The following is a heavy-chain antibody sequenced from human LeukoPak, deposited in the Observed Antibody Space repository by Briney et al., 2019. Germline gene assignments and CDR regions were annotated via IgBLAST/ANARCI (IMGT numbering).Heavy chain of an antibody. CDR3: ARGSPYYYDSSGYFTPKYYFDY. V-gene: IGHV4-31*03. J-gene: IGHJ4*02. Sequence: PSETLSLTCTVSGGSISSGGYYWSWFRQHPGKGLEWIGYIYYSGSTYYNPSLKSRVTISVDTSKNQFSLKLSSVTAADTAVYYCARGSPYYYDSSGYFTPKYYFDYWGQGTLVTVSS. CDR1: GGSISSGGYY. CDR2: IYYSGST. D-gene: IGHD3-22*01.